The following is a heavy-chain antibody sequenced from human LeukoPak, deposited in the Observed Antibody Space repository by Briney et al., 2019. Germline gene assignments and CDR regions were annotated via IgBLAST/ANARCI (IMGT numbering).Heavy chain of an antibody. CDR3: AREGCSGGSCYSDSWFDP. Sequence: SETLSLTCTVSGDSISDYYWSWIRQPAGKGLEWIGRIYTSGSTNYNPSLKSRVTMSVDTSKNQFSLKLSSVTAADTAVYYCAREGCSGGSCYSDSWFDPWGQGTLVTVSS. J-gene: IGHJ5*02. CDR1: GDSISDYY. CDR2: IYTSGST. V-gene: IGHV4-4*07. D-gene: IGHD2-15*01.